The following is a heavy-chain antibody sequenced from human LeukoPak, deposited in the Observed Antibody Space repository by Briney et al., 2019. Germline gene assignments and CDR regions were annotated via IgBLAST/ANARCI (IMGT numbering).Heavy chain of an antibody. Sequence: PSETLSLTCTVSGGSISSSSYYWGWIRQPPGKGLEWIGYIYYSGSTYYNPSLKSRVTISVDTSKNQFSLKLSSVTAADTAVYYCARESPFPDYWGQGTLVTVSS. V-gene: IGHV4-30-4*08. J-gene: IGHJ4*02. D-gene: IGHD3-10*01. CDR2: IYYSGST. CDR1: GGSISSSSYY. CDR3: ARESPFPDY.